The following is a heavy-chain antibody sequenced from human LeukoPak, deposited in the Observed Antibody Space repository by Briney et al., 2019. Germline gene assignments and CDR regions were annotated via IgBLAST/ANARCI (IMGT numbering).Heavy chain of an antibody. V-gene: IGHV3-23*01. Sequence: HPGGALRLSCAASGFTFSSYAVSGVREAPGKGRECVSAISGSGGSTYYADSVKGRFTIYRDNSKNTLYLQMNSLRAEDTAVYYCAKDPRIAVAGEPLDYWGQGTLVTVSS. CDR1: GFTFSSYA. J-gene: IGHJ4*02. CDR3: AKDPRIAVAGEPLDY. CDR2: ISGSGGST. D-gene: IGHD6-19*01.